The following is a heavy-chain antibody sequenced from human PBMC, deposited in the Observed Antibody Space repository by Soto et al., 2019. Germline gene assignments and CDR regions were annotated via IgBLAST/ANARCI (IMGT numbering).Heavy chain of an antibody. D-gene: IGHD2-8*02. CDR3: VASTGWIFDN. Sequence: EVLLVESGGGLVQPGESRRLSCAASGFTFNTYWLTWVRQAPGKGLEWVASVNKDGTVKDYVPSLRDRFTISRDDIKNSLYLQMNNMRAEDTAVYYCVASTGWIFDNWGQGTLVIVSS. J-gene: IGHJ4*02. CDR1: GFTFNTYW. CDR2: VNKDGTVK. V-gene: IGHV3-7*03.